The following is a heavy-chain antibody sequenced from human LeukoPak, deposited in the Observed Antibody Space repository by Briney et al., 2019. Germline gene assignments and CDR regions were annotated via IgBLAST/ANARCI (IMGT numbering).Heavy chain of an antibody. D-gene: IGHD6-13*01. Sequence: PGGSLRLSCGASGFTFSSYGMHWVRQAPGKVPEWVAFISYDGSNRYYADSVKGRFTISRDNSKNTLYLQMNSLRAEDTAVYYCAKEMGSSSWYFDRSNYYMDVWGKGTTVTVSS. V-gene: IGHV3-30*18. CDR1: GFTFSSYG. J-gene: IGHJ6*03. CDR3: AKEMGSSSWYFDRSNYYMDV. CDR2: ISYDGSNR.